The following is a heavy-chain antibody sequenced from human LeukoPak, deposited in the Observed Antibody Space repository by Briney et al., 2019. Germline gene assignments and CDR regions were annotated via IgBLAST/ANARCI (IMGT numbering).Heavy chain of an antibody. CDR1: GYTFTSYY. CDR3: ARALYYYGSGSYGATYMDV. V-gene: IGHV1-2*02. CDR2: INPNSGGT. J-gene: IGHJ6*03. Sequence: ASVKVSCKASGYTFTSYYMHWVRRAPGQGLEWMGWINPNSGGTNYAQKFQGRVTMTRDTSISTAYMELSRLRSDDTAVYYCARALYYYGSGSYGATYMDVWGKGTTVTVSS. D-gene: IGHD3-10*01.